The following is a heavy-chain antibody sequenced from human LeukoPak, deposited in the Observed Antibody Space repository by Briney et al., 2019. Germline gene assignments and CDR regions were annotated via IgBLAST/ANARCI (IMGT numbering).Heavy chain of an antibody. CDR2: INPNSGGT. CDR1: GYTFTGYY. D-gene: IGHD6-13*01. Sequence: ASVTVSCKASGYTFTGYYMHWVRQAPGQGLEWMGWINPNSGGTNYAQKFQGRVTMTRDTSISTAYMELSRLRSDDTAVYYCARPRYSSSWYYFDYWGQGTLVTVSS. V-gene: IGHV1-2*02. J-gene: IGHJ4*02. CDR3: ARPRYSSSWYYFDY.